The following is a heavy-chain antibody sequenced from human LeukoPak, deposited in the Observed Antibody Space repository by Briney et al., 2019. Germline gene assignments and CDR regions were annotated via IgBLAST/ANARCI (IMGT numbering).Heavy chain of an antibody. J-gene: IGHJ4*02. V-gene: IGHV3-48*03. D-gene: IGHD3-10*01. CDR2: ISSSGSTI. CDR3: ARDYGSGIRRLDY. CDR1: GFTFSSYE. Sequence: GGSLRLSCAASGFTFSSYEMNWVRQAPGKGLEWVSYISSSGSTIYYADSVKGRFTISRDNAKNSLYLQMNSLRAEDTAVYYRARDYGSGIRRLDYWGQGTLVTVSS.